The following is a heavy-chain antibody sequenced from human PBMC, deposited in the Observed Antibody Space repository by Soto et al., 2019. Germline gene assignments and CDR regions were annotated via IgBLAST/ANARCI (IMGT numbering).Heavy chain of an antibody. CDR1: GFTFINYA. J-gene: IGHJ2*01. D-gene: IGHD2-21*01. CDR3: ARKVLWSTICPDYWYFDL. Sequence: EVQLLESGGGLVQPGGSLRLSCAASGFTFINYAMNWVRQAPGKGLQWVATLSGGGDATFYAGSVKGRFTFSRDNSRKTASLQMNSLGADDTAVYYCARKVLWSTICPDYWYFDLWGRGILVTVSS. V-gene: IGHV3-23*01. CDR2: LSGGGDAT.